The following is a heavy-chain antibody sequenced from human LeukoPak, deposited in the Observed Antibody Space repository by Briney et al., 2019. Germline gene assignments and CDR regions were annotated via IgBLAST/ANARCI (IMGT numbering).Heavy chain of an antibody. J-gene: IGHJ5*02. CDR1: GGSFSGYY. Sequence: SETLALTCAVYGGSFSGYYWSWIRQPPGKGLEWIGEINHSGSTNYNPSLKSRVTMSVDTSKNQFSLKLSSVTAADTAVYYCARAGGYYDFWSGYFSGNWFDPWGQGTLVTVSS. CDR2: INHSGST. D-gene: IGHD3-3*01. V-gene: IGHV4-34*01. CDR3: ARAGGYYDFWSGYFSGNWFDP.